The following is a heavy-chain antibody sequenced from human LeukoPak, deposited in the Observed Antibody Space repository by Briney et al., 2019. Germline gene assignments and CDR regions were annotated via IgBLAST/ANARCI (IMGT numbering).Heavy chain of an antibody. V-gene: IGHV1-46*01. J-gene: IGHJ4*02. CDR2: INPSGGST. D-gene: IGHD3-10*01. Sequence: GASVKVSCKASGYTFTSYYMHWVRQAPGQGLEWMGIINPSGGSTSYAQKFQGRVTMTRDTSISTAYMELSRLRSDDTAVYYCARDTTMVRGVIKRARFDYWGQGTLVTVSS. CDR1: GYTFTSYY. CDR3: ARDTTMVRGVIKRARFDY.